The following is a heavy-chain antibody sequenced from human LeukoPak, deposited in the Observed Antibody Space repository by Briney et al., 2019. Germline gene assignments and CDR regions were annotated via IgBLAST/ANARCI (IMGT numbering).Heavy chain of an antibody. Sequence: GGSLRLSCAASGFTFSNYWMHWVRRAPGKGLVWVSRIDTNGDSAIYADSVKGRFTISRDNAKNSLYLQMNSLRAEDTAVYYCASRAVAGTGFDYWGQGTLVTVSS. CDR1: GFTFSNYW. V-gene: IGHV3-74*01. CDR3: ASRAVAGTGFDY. CDR2: IDTNGDSA. D-gene: IGHD6-19*01. J-gene: IGHJ4*02.